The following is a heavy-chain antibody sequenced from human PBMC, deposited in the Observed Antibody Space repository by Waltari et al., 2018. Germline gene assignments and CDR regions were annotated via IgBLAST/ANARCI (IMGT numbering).Heavy chain of an antibody. V-gene: IGHV3-23*01. Sequence: EVQLLESGGGLVQPGGSLRLSCAASGFTFSSYAMSWVRQAPGKGLEWVSAISGSGGSTYDADSVKGRFTISRDNSKNTLYLQMNSLRAEDTAVYYCAKKGIQGYYFDYWGQGTLVTVSS. CDR1: GFTFSSYA. CDR3: AKKGIQGYYFDY. J-gene: IGHJ4*02. CDR2: ISGSGGST.